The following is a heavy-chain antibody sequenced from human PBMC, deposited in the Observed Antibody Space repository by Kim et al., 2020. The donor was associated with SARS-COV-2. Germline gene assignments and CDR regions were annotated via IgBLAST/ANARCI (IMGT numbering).Heavy chain of an antibody. Sequence: SETLSLTCTVSGGSISSYYWSWIRQPPGKGLEWIGHTHYSGSTNYKPSLKSRVTMSVDTSKNQFSLKLRSVTTADTAVYYCARDRKDDYGMDVWGQGTTVTVSS. J-gene: IGHJ6*02. CDR1: GGSISSYY. V-gene: IGHV4-59*01. CDR2: THYSGST. CDR3: ARDRKDDYGMDV.